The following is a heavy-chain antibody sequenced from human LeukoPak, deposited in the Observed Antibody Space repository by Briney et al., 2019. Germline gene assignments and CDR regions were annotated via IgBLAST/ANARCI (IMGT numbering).Heavy chain of an antibody. CDR3: ARNAAYCMDY. D-gene: IGHD2-21*01. CDR1: GYSISSGYW. CDR2: ILHTGRT. V-gene: IGHV4-4*02. Sequence: KPSGTLSLTCAVSGYSISSGYWWSWVRQPPGKGLEWIGEILHTGRTNYNPSLKSRVTISVDKSKNHFSLNLSSVTAADTALYYCARNAAYCMDYWGQGTLVTVSS. J-gene: IGHJ4*02.